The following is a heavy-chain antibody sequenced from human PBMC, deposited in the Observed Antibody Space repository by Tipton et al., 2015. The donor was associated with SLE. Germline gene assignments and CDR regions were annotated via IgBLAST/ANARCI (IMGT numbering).Heavy chain of an antibody. CDR3: ARERIVGATPDAFDF. J-gene: IGHJ3*01. CDR2: INHSGST. CDR1: GGSFSNYY. Sequence: TLSLTCAVYGGSFSNYYWNWIRQPPGKGLEWIGEINHSGSTNYNPSLKSRVTISLDTSNNQFSLKLSSVTAADTAVYYCARERIVGATPDAFDFWGQGTMVTVSS. D-gene: IGHD1-26*01. V-gene: IGHV4-34*01.